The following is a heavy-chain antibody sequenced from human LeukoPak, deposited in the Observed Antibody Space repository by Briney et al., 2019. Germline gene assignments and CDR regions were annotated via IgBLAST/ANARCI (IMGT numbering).Heavy chain of an antibody. CDR2: IYYSGST. CDR1: GGFISSSSYY. D-gene: IGHD2-21*02. Sequence: PSETLSLTCTVSGGFISSSSYYWSWIRQPPGKGLEWIGYIYYSGSTNYNPSLKSRVTISVDTSNNQFSLKLSSVTAADTAVYYCAKDRPHGSSDWYPFDLWGRGTLVTVSS. J-gene: IGHJ2*01. CDR3: AKDRPHGSSDWYPFDL. V-gene: IGHV4-61*01.